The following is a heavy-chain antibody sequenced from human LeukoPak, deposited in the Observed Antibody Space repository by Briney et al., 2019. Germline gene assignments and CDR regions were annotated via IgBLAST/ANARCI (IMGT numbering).Heavy chain of an antibody. Sequence: PSETLSLTCTVSGGSISSYYWTWIRQPAGKGLEWIGRIFTSGSTDYNPSLMSRVTMSFDTSKSQFSLRLSSVTAADTAVYYCARVPYDNYGMDVWGQGTTVTVSS. D-gene: IGHD4/OR15-4a*01. J-gene: IGHJ6*02. V-gene: IGHV4-4*07. CDR2: IFTSGST. CDR1: GGSISSYY. CDR3: ARVPYDNYGMDV.